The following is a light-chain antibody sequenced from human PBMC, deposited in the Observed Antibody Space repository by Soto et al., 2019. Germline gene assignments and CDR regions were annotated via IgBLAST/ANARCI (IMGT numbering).Light chain of an antibody. CDR2: DTS. V-gene: IGKV3D-20*01. J-gene: IGKJ1*01. CDR3: QQYGSSPS. CDR1: QRVSGGF. Sequence: DIVLTQSPATLSLSPGERATLYCGASQRVSGGFLAWYQQKPGLAPRLILYDTSFRATGIPDRFSGSGSGTAFTLTISRLDPEDFAVSDCQQYGSSPSFVQGTKGEIK.